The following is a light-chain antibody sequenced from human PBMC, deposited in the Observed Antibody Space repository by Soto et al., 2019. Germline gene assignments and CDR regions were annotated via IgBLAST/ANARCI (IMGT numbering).Light chain of an antibody. Sequence: QSVLTQPPSVSGAPGQRVTISCTGSSSYIGAGYDVHWYQQLPGTAPKLLIYGNSNRPSGVPDRFSGSKSGTSASLAITGLQAEDEADYYCQSYDSSLSGWVFGGGNKLTVL. CDR1: SSYIGAGYD. V-gene: IGLV1-40*01. J-gene: IGLJ3*02. CDR2: GNS. CDR3: QSYDSSLSGWV.